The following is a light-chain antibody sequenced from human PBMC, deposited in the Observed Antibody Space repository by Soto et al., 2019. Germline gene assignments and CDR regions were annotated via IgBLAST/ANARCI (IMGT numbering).Light chain of an antibody. CDR1: NSDVGNYNL. CDR3: CSYAGRSTLV. V-gene: IGLV2-23*02. CDR2: EVS. Sequence: QSALTQPASVSGSPGQSITISCTGTNSDVGNYNLVSWYQHHPGKAPKLMIYEVSKRPSGVSNRFSGSKSGNTASLTISGLQAEDEADYYCCSYAGRSTLVFGGGTKLTVL. J-gene: IGLJ3*02.